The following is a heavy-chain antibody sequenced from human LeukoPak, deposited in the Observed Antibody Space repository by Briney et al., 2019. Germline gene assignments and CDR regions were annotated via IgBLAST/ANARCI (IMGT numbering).Heavy chain of an antibody. Sequence: SETLSLTCAVSGYSISSGYYWGWIRQPPGKGLEWIGSIYHSGSTYYNPSLKSRVTISVDTSKNQFSLKLSSVTAADTAVYYCARGAAAGTNPFRYWGQGTLVTVSS. CDR2: IYHSGST. CDR1: GYSISSGYY. V-gene: IGHV4-38-2*01. CDR3: ARGAAAGTNPFRY. J-gene: IGHJ4*02. D-gene: IGHD6-13*01.